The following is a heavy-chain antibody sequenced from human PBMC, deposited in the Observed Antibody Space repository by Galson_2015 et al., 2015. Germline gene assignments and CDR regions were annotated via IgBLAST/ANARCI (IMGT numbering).Heavy chain of an antibody. V-gene: IGHV3-33*01. D-gene: IGHD6-19*01. Sequence: SLRLSCAASGFTFSSYGMHWVRQAPGKGLEWVAVIWYDGSNKYYADSVEGRFTISRDNSKNTLYLQMNSLRAEDTAVYYCAREKYSSGWNAFDIWGQGTMVTVSS. J-gene: IGHJ3*02. CDR1: GFTFSSYG. CDR3: AREKYSSGWNAFDI. CDR2: IWYDGSNK.